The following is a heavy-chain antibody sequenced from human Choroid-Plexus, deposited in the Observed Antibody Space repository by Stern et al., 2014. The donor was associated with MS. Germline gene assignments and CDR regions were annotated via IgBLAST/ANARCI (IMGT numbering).Heavy chain of an antibody. CDR1: GYIFTGYY. J-gene: IGHJ6*02. CDR3: ARDQRGITIFGVVTDYYYLGMDV. D-gene: IGHD3-3*01. CDR2: INPNTGGT. V-gene: IGHV1-2*02. Sequence: QVQLVQSGAEVKKPGASVKVSCKTSGYIFTGYYIHWVRQAPGQGLEWMAWINPNTGGTKYAQQVPGRVTMSRDTYISTAYVELSSLTSDDTAVYYCARDQRGITIFGVVTDYYYLGMDVWGQGTTVTVSS.